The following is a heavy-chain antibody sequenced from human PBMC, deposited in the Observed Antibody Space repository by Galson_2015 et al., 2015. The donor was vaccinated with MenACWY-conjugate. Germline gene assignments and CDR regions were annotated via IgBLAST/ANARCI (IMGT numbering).Heavy chain of an antibody. Sequence: SLRLSCAASGFTFSCYSMHWVRQAPGKGLEWVALISSDGSSIQYADSVKGRFTISRDNAKNTLYLQMNSLRAEDTAKYYCAVYCSRGGGAVASLGYWGQGTLVTVFS. CDR1: GFTFSCYS. CDR2: ISSDGSSI. V-gene: IGHV3-74*03. D-gene: IGHD2-2*01. J-gene: IGHJ4*02. CDR3: AVYCSRGGGAVASLGY.